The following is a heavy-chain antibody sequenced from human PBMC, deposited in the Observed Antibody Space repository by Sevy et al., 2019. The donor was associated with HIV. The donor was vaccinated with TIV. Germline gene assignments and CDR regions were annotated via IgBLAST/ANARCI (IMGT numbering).Heavy chain of an antibody. V-gene: IGHV4-59*01. CDR3: AREGGYCSSTSCYRWFDP. D-gene: IGHD2-2*01. CDR1: GGSISSYY. CDR2: IYYSGST. Sequence: SETLSLTCTVSGGSISSYYWSWIRQPPGKGLEWIGYIYYSGSTNYNPSLKSRVTISVDTSKNQFSLKLSSVTAAGTAVYYWAREGGYCSSTSCYRWFDPWGQGTLVTVSS. J-gene: IGHJ5*02.